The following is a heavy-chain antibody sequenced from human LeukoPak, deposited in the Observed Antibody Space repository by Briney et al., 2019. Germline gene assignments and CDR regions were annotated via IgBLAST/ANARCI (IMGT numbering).Heavy chain of an antibody. CDR3: ARRLRFGAGIDY. J-gene: IGHJ4*02. Sequence: PSETLSLTCSVSGGSISSGSYYWSWIRQPAGKGLEWIGRFYTSGSTNYNPSLKSRVTISVDTSKNQFSVKLSSVTDADTAVYYCARRLRFGAGIDYWGQGTLVTVSS. CDR2: FYTSGST. V-gene: IGHV4-61*02. CDR1: GGSISSGSYY. D-gene: IGHD3-10*01.